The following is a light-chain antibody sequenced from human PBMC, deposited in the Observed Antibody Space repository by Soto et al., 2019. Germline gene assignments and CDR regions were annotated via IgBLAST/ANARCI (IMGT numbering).Light chain of an antibody. J-gene: IGKJ4*01. Sequence: EIVLTQSPGTLSLSPGERATLSCRASQSVSSSYLAWYQQKPGQAPRLLIDGASSRATGIPDRFSGSGSGTDFTLTISSLEPDVFAVYYCQQYGSSPIFGGGTKVEIK. CDR3: QQYGSSPI. CDR2: GAS. CDR1: QSVSSSY. V-gene: IGKV3-20*01.